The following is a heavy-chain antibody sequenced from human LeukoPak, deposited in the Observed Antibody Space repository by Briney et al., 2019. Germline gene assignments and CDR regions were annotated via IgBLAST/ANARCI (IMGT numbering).Heavy chain of an antibody. V-gene: IGHV1-2*02. CDR2: INPNSGGT. CDR1: GYTFTGYY. Sequence: ASVKVSCKASGYTFTGYYMHWVRQAPGQGLEWMGWINPNSGGTNYAQKFQGRVTMTRDTSISTAYMELSRLRSDDTAVYYCARGEPMGATTYPFDYWGQGTLVTVSS. J-gene: IGHJ4*02. CDR3: ARGEPMGATTYPFDY. D-gene: IGHD1-26*01.